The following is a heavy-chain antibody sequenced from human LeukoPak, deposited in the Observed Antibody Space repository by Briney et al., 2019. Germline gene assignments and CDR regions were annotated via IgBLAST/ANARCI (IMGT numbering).Heavy chain of an antibody. Sequence: ASETLSLTCGVSGGSISSTNWWRWVRQPPGQGLEWIGEISLSGLTNYNPSLNSRVTVSLDKSKNQLSLNLTSVTAADTAVYYCSRENGAFSPFGYWGQGTLVTVPS. CDR1: GGSISSTNW. J-gene: IGHJ4*02. CDR2: ISLSGLT. D-gene: IGHD2-8*01. V-gene: IGHV4-4*02. CDR3: SRENGAFSPFGY.